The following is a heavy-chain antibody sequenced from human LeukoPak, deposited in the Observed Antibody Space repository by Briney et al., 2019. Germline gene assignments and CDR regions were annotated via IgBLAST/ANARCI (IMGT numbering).Heavy chain of an antibody. Sequence: PSETLSLTCTVSGGSISSRSYYWGWVRQPPGKGLEWIGTIYYNGDTYYNPSLKSRVTISVDTSRNQFSLKLSSVTAADTAVYYCASATAPYYYYYMDVWGKGTTVTVSS. J-gene: IGHJ6*03. CDR3: ASATAPYYYYYMDV. CDR2: IYYNGDT. D-gene: IGHD6-25*01. CDR1: GGSISSRSYY. V-gene: IGHV4-39*07.